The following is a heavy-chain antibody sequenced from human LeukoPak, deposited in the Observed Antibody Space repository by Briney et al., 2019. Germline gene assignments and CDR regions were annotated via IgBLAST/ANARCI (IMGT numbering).Heavy chain of an antibody. J-gene: IGHJ5*02. V-gene: IGHV1-2*04. CDR3: ARSARLLWFGELWGFDP. Sequence: ASVKVFCKASGYTFTGYYMHWVRQAPGQGLEWMGWINPNSGGTNYAQKFQGWVTMTRDTSISTAYMELSRLRSDDTAVYYCARSARLLWFGELWGFDPWGQGTLVTVSS. CDR2: INPNSGGT. CDR1: GYTFTGYY. D-gene: IGHD3-10*01.